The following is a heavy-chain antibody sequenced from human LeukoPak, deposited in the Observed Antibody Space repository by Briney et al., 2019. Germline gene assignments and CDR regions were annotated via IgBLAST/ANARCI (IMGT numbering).Heavy chain of an antibody. CDR3: ARRLAEYFQH. CDR2: IYYSGST. V-gene: IGHV4-59*08. Sequence: SETLSLTCTVSGGSISSYYWSWIRQPPGKGLEWIGYIYYSGSTNYNPSLKSRVTISVDTSKNQFSLKLSSVTAADTAVYYCARRLAEYFQHWGQGTLVTVSS. CDR1: GGSISSYY. J-gene: IGHJ1*01.